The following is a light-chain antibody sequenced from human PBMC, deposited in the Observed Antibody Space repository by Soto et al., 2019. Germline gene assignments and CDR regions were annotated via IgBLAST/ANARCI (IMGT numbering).Light chain of an antibody. V-gene: IGKV3-15*01. CDR2: GAS. CDR1: QSVKNN. J-gene: IGKJ4*02. CDR3: QQYNNWPLT. Sequence: EPVMTQCPATLSVSPGERATLSCRASQSVKNNLAWYQQKLGQAPRVLIYGASTRETDIPARFSGSGSGTEFTLTISSLQSGDFEVDDCQQYNNWPLTFGGGTKVDIK.